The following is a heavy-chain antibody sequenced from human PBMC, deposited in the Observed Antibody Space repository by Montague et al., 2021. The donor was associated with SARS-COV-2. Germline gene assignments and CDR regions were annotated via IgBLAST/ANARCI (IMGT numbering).Heavy chain of an antibody. CDR2: INHSGST. V-gene: IGHV4-34*01. CDR3: ARGQPPRITFGGIISYGLDV. J-gene: IGHJ6*02. D-gene: IGHD3-16*02. Sequence: SETLSLTCAVYGGSFSSYYWTWIRQPPGKGLEWIGEINHSGSTNYNPSLKSRVTISVDTSKNQFSLKLRSVTAADTAVYYCARGQPPRITFGGIISYGLDVWGQGTTVTVSS. CDR1: GGSFSSYY.